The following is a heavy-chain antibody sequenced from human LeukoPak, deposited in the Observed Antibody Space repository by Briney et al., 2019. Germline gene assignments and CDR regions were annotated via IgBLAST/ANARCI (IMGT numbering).Heavy chain of an antibody. CDR2: INPNSGGT. D-gene: IGHD2-2*01. CDR1: GYTFTAYY. CDR3: ARGRQSSTNLNPVDY. Sequence: ASVKVSCKASGYTFTAYYMHWVRQAPGQGLEWMGWINPNSGGTDYAQKFQGRVTMTRDTSISTAYMELTTLRSDDTAVYYCARGRQSSTNLNPVDYWGQGTLVTVSS. V-gene: IGHV1-2*02. J-gene: IGHJ4*02.